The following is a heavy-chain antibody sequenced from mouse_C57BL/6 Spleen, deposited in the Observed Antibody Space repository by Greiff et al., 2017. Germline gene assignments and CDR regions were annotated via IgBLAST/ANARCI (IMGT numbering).Heavy chain of an antibody. Sequence: QVQLQQSGPELVKPGASVKLSCKASGYTFTSYDINWVKQRPGQGLEWIGWIYPRDGSTKYNEKFKGKATLTVDTSSSTAYMERHSLTSEDSSVYFCAREITTVVATPGFAYWGQGTLVTVSA. D-gene: IGHD1-1*01. CDR1: GYTFTSYD. CDR3: AREITTVVATPGFAY. V-gene: IGHV1-85*01. J-gene: IGHJ3*01. CDR2: IYPRDGST.